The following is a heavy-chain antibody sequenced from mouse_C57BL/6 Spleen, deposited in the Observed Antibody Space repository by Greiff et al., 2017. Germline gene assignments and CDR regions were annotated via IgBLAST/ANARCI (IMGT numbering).Heavy chain of an antibody. J-gene: IGHJ2*01. CDR3: ARGGDSYYFDY. CDR1: GYAFSSSW. Sequence: VNVVESGPELVKPGASVKISCKASGYAFSSSWMNWVKQRPGKGLEWIGRIYPGDGDTNYNGKFKGKATLTADKSSSTAYMQLSSLTSEDSAVYFCARGGDSYYFDYWGQGTTLTVSS. CDR2: IYPGDGDT. V-gene: IGHV1-82*01.